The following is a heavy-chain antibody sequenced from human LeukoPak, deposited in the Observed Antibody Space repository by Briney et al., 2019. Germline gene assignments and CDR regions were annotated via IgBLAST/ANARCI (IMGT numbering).Heavy chain of an antibody. J-gene: IGHJ4*02. CDR2: IYYTGNT. D-gene: IGHD6-19*01. CDR3: ARAFSSGWYPYSIGGLWFDY. Sequence: SETLSLTCTVSGGSISSYYWSWIRQPPGKGLEWIGNIYYTGNTNYNPSLKSRVTISVDTSKNQFSLKLSSVTAADTAVYYCARAFSSGWYPYSIGGLWFDYWGQGTLVTVSS. V-gene: IGHV4-59*01. CDR1: GGSISSYY.